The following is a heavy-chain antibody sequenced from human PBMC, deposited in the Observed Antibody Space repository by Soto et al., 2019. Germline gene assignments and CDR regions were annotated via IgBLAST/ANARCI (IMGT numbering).Heavy chain of an antibody. J-gene: IGHJ4*02. V-gene: IGHV3-23*01. Sequence: HPGGSLRLSCKASGFTFRSYAMSWVRHTPGKGLEWVSSISGSGDKTYYADSVKGRFTFSRDNSKNTLYLQMNNLRAEDTAVYYCAKEWTPRRAFDHWGQGTLVTVS. D-gene: IGHD5-12*01. CDR2: ISGSGDKT. CDR3: AKEWTPRRAFDH. CDR1: GFTFRSYA.